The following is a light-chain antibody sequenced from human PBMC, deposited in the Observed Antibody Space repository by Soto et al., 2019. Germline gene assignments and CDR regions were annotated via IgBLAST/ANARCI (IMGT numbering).Light chain of an antibody. V-gene: IGKV3-20*01. CDR2: GAS. CDR3: QQYVASPIYT. J-gene: IGKJ2*01. Sequence: EIVLTQSPGTLSLSPGERATLSCRASQSVSSTYLAWYQQKPGQPPRLLIFGASNRAAGTPDRFSGSGSGTDFTLTISRLEPEDFAVYYCQQYVASPIYTFGQGTKLEIK. CDR1: QSVSSTY.